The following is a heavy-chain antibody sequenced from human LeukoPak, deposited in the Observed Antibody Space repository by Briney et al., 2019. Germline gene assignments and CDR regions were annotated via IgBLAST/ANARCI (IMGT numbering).Heavy chain of an antibody. Sequence: GASVKVSCKASGYTFTSYVINWVRQATGQGLEWMGWMNPNSGNTGYAQKFQGRVTMTRNTAISTAYMELSSLRSEDTAVYYCARGLRRTAAGVLVGYWGQGTLVTVSS. CDR3: ARGLRRTAAGVLVGY. CDR2: MNPNSGNT. D-gene: IGHD6-13*01. CDR1: GYTFTSYV. V-gene: IGHV1-8*01. J-gene: IGHJ4*02.